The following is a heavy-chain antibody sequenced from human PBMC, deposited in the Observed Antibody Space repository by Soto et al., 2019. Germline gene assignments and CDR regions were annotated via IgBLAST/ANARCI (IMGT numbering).Heavy chain of an antibody. V-gene: IGHV3-30*18. Sequence: PGGSLRLSCAASGFTFSSYGMHWVRQAPGKGLEWVAVISYDGSNKYYADSVKGRLTISRDNSKNTLYLQMNSLRAEDTAVYYCAKVVGATTPSDYWSQGTLVTVSS. D-gene: IGHD1-26*01. CDR2: ISYDGSNK. CDR3: AKVVGATTPSDY. J-gene: IGHJ4*02. CDR1: GFTFSSYG.